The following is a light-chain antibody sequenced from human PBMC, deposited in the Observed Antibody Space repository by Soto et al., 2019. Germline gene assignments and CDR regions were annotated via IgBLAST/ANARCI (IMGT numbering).Light chain of an antibody. V-gene: IGLV2-14*01. J-gene: IGLJ3*02. CDR3: SPYTARSTLV. CDR1: MRDVGAYNL. Sequence: QSVLTQPASVSGSAGQSITISCSGTMRDVGAYNLVSWYQQHPGTAPKLIIYEVRNRPSGISSRFSGSRSGNTASLTISGLQSEDEGDYYCSPYTARSTLVFGGGTKVTVL. CDR2: EVR.